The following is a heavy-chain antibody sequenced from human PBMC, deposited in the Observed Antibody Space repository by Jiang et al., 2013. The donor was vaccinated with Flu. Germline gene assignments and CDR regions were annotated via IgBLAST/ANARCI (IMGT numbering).Heavy chain of an antibody. J-gene: IGHJ4*02. D-gene: IGHD3-22*01. V-gene: IGHV4-61*01. CDR3: ASSCGYDSSGYYLYYFDY. Sequence: GSGLVKPSETLSLTCTVSGGSVSSGSYYWSWIRQPPGKGLEWIGYIYYSGSTNYNPSLKSRVTISVDTSKNQFSLKLSSVTAADTAVYYCASSCGYDSSGYYLYYFDYWGQGTLVTVSS. CDR2: IYYSGST. CDR1: GGSVSSGSYY.